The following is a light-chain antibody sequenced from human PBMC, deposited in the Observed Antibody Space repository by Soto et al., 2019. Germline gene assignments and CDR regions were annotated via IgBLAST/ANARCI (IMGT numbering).Light chain of an antibody. Sequence: EVVLTQSPATLSLSPGERATLSCRASQTLSNYLAWYQQKPGQAPRLLIYDASNRATGIPARFSGSGSGTEFTLTSSSLYHEDSAVYYCQHSSDSYTFGQGTKLEIK. CDR2: DAS. V-gene: IGKV3-11*01. CDR1: QTLSNY. CDR3: QHSSDSYT. J-gene: IGKJ2*01.